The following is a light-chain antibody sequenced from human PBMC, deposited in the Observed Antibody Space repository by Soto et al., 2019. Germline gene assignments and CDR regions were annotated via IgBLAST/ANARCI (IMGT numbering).Light chain of an antibody. J-gene: IGLJ3*02. V-gene: IGLV2-8*01. CDR1: SSDVGGYNY. Sequence: QSALTQPASVSGSPGQSITISCTGTSSDVGGYNYVSWYQHHPDKAPKLIIYEVSKRPSGVPDRFSGSKSGNTASLTVSGLQAEDEAVYYCSSTAGNNNLVFGGGTKVTVL. CDR2: EVS. CDR3: SSTAGNNNLV.